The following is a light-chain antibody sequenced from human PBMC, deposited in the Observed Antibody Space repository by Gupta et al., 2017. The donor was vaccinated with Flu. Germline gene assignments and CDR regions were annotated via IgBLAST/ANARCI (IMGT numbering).Light chain of an antibody. J-gene: IGLJ1*01. CDR3: QVWDSSSDYV. Sequence: GQTARITCGGNDMGTKSVHWYQHKPGQAPVLVVYHNSGRPSGIPERFSGSNSGDTATLTINSVEAGDEADFYCQVWDSSSDYVFGTGTTVTV. V-gene: IGLV3-21*02. CDR2: HNS. CDR1: DMGTKS.